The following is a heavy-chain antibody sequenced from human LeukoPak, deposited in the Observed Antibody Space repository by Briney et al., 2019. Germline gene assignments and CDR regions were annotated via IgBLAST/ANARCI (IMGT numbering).Heavy chain of an antibody. Sequence: ASVKVSCKASGYTFTSNNIRWVRQPPAQGLGWKGIINPSGGSTSYAQKFQGRVTMTRDTSTSTVYMELSSLRSEDTAVYYCARAQAQAYGSGSYYIPVISGSDYWGQGTLVTVSS. CDR1: GYTFTSNN. J-gene: IGHJ4*02. V-gene: IGHV1-46*01. CDR3: ARAQAQAYGSGSYYIPVISGSDY. D-gene: IGHD3-10*01. CDR2: INPSGGST.